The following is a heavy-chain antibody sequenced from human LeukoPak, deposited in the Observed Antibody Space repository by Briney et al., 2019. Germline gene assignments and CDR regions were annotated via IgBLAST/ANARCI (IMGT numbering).Heavy chain of an antibody. CDR3: ARDQGRSTVNDAFDI. CDR2: IKQDGSEK. Sequence: GGSLRLSCAASGFTFSSYWMSWVRQAPGKGLEWVANIKQDGSEKYYVDSVKGRFTISRDNTENSLYLKMNSLRAEDTAVYYCARDQGRSTVNDAFDIWGQGTMVTVSS. J-gene: IGHJ3*02. D-gene: IGHD4-11*01. CDR1: GFTFSSYW. V-gene: IGHV3-7*01.